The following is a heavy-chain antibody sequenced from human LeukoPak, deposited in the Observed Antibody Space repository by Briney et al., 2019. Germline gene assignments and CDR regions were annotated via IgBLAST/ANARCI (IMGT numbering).Heavy chain of an antibody. Sequence: SVTVSCKASGGTFSSYAISWVRQAPGQGLEWMGGIIPIFGTANYARKFQGRVTITADKSTSTAYMELSSLRSEDTAVYYCARERGGGGSYDYWGQGTLVTVSS. CDR3: ARERGGGGSYDY. V-gene: IGHV1-69*06. J-gene: IGHJ4*02. CDR1: GGTFSSYA. CDR2: IIPIFGTA. D-gene: IGHD1-26*01.